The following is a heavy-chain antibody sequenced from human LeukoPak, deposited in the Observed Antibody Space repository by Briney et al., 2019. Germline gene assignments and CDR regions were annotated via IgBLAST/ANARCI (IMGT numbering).Heavy chain of an antibody. D-gene: IGHD3-10*01. CDR3: ARGRKVRGVIGMDV. CDR2: INHSGST. J-gene: IGHJ6*04. CDR1: GGSFSGYY. Sequence: SETLSLTCAVYGGSFSGYYWSWIRQPPGKGLEWIGEINHSGSTNYNPSLKSRVTISVDTSKNQFSLKLSSVTAADTAVYYCARGRKVRGVIGMDVWGKGNTVTVSS. V-gene: IGHV4-34*01.